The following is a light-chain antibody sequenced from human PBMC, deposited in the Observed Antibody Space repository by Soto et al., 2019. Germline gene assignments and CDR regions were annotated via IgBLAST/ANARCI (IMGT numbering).Light chain of an antibody. J-gene: IGKJ1*01. Sequence: EIVLTPSPGSLCLSPGERATLSCRASQSFNSIYLAWYQQKPGQAPRLLIYGASSRATGIPDRFSGSGSGTDFTLTISRLEPEDFAVYYCHQYDSWTFGQGTKGDIK. CDR1: QSFNSIY. V-gene: IGKV3-20*01. CDR3: HQYDSWT. CDR2: GAS.